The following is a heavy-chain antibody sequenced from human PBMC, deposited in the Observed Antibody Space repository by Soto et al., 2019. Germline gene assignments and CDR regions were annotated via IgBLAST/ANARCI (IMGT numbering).Heavy chain of an antibody. Sequence: PSETLSLTCAVYGGSFSGYYWSWIRQPPGKGLEWIGEINHSGSTNYNPSLKSRVTISVDTSKNQFSLKLSSVTAADTAVYYCARVRAARRGAFDIWGQGTMVTVSS. D-gene: IGHD6-6*01. J-gene: IGHJ3*02. CDR1: GGSFSGYY. V-gene: IGHV4-34*01. CDR2: INHSGST. CDR3: ARVRAARRGAFDI.